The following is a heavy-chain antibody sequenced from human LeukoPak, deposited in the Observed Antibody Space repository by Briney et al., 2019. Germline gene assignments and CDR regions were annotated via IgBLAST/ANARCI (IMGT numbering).Heavy chain of an antibody. CDR1: GASISFYY. CDR2: IYYSGST. D-gene: IGHD6-13*01. J-gene: IGHJ3*02. V-gene: IGHV4-59*01. CDR3: AVDSSGWSDDSFDI. Sequence: SETLSLTCTASGASISFYYWSWIRQPPGKGLEWIGYIYYSGSTKYNPSLKNRVTISIDTPKNQFSLNLKSVTAADTAVYYCAVDSSGWSDDSFDIWGHGTMVTVSS.